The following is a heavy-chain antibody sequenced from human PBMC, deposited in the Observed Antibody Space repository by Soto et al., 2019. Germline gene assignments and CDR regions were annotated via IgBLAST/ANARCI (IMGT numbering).Heavy chain of an antibody. Sequence: TGGSLRLSCAASGFTFSSYAMHWVRQAPGKGLEWVAVISYDGSNKYYADSVKGRFTISRDNSKNTLYLQMNSLRAEDTAVYYCASPLVGAVFDYWGQGTLVTVSS. CDR1: GFTFSSYA. V-gene: IGHV3-30-3*01. CDR2: ISYDGSNK. CDR3: ASPLVGAVFDY. J-gene: IGHJ4*02. D-gene: IGHD1-26*01.